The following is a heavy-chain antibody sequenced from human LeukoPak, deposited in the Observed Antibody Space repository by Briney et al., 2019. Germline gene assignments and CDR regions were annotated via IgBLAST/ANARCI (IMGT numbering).Heavy chain of an antibody. CDR3: ARDGSSSAYYYDSFDI. V-gene: IGHV4-61*02. D-gene: IGHD3-22*01. CDR2: GYTSGGT. CDR1: GGSISSGNYY. J-gene: IGHJ3*02. Sequence: SETLSLTCTVSGGSISSGNYYWSWIRPPAGKGLEWIGRGYTSGGTNYNPSLKSRVTISVDTSKNQVSLKLSSVAAADTAVYYCARDGSSSAYYYDSFDIWGQGTVVTVSS.